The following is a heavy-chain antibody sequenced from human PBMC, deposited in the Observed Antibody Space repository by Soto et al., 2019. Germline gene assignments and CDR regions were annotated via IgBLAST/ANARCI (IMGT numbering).Heavy chain of an antibody. CDR2: ISYDGSNK. Sequence: VQLVESGGGLVKPGGSLRLSCAASGFTFSSYAMHWVRQAPGKGLEWVAVISYDGSNKYYADSVKGRFTISRDNSKNTLYLQMNSLRAEDTAVYYCARDLGEDSSSSYYGMDVWGQGTTVTVSS. D-gene: IGHD6-6*01. CDR3: ARDLGEDSSSSYYGMDV. CDR1: GFTFSSYA. J-gene: IGHJ6*02. V-gene: IGHV3-30-3*01.